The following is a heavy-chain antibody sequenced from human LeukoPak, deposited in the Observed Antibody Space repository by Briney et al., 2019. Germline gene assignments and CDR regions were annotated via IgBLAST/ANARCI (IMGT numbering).Heavy chain of an antibody. CDR2: ISGSGGST. D-gene: IGHD2-15*01. V-gene: IGHV3-23*01. J-gene: IGHJ4*02. CDR3: ANDCSGGSCYGRDDY. CDR1: GFTFSSYG. Sequence: GGSLRLSCAASGFTFSSYGMSWVRQAPGKGLEWVSAISGSGGSTYYADSVKGRFTISRDNSKNTLYLQMNSLRAEDTAVYYCANDCSGGSCYGRDDYWGRGTLVTVSS.